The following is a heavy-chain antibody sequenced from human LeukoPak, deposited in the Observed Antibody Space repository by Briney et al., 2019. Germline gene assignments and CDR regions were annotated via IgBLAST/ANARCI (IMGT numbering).Heavy chain of an antibody. J-gene: IGHJ6*03. CDR2: ISGSGNNP. V-gene: IGHV3-23*01. D-gene: IGHD5-24*01. CDR1: GFTFSSYG. CDR3: ARDQRDAYNYYYYMDV. Sequence: GGSLRLSCAASGFTFSSYGMHWVRQAPGKGLEWVSAISGSGNNPFYADSVKGRFTTSRDNSKNTLYLQMNSLRAEDTAVYYCARDQRDAYNYYYYMDVWGKGTTVTVSS.